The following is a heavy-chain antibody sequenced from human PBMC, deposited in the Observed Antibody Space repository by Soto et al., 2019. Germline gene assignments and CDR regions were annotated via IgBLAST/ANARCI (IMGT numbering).Heavy chain of an antibody. CDR2: IYPCDSDT. Sequence: PGEFMTTCITCSGNCFTRYWSGVVRQIPGKGLEWMGIIYPCDSDTKYSPSFQGQVTISADNSISTAYLQWGSLKASDTAMYYWAGPVGGFDIWGQGTMVTVSS. J-gene: IGHJ3*02. V-gene: IGHV5-51*01. CDR3: AGPVGGFDI. D-gene: IGHD2-15*01. CDR1: GNCFTRYW.